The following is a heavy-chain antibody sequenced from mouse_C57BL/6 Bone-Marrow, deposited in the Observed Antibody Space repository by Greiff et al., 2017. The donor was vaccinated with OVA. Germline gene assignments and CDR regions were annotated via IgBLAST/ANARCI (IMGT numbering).Heavy chain of an antibody. V-gene: IGHV5-9-1*02. Sequence: EVQGVESGEGLVKPGGSLKLSRAASGFTFSSYAMSWVRQTPEKRLEWVAYISSGGDYIYYADTVKGRFTISRDHARNTLYLQMSSMKTEDTAMDYCTREGLLSWFAYWGQGTLVTVSA. J-gene: IGHJ3*01. CDR1: GFTFSSYA. CDR3: TREGLLSWFAY. CDR2: ISSGGDYI. D-gene: IGHD1-1*01.